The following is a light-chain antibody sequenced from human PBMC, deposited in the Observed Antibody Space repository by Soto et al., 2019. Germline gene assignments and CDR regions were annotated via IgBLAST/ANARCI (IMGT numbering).Light chain of an antibody. CDR2: GAS. J-gene: IGKJ1*01. V-gene: IGKV3-20*01. CDR3: QKYGSSPVT. CDR1: QSVSSSY. Sequence: EIVLTQSPGTLSLSPGERATLSCRASQSVSSSYLAWYQQKPGQAPRLLIYGASSRATGIPDRFSVSGSGTDFTLTISRLEPEEFAVYYCQKYGSSPVTFGQGTKVEIK.